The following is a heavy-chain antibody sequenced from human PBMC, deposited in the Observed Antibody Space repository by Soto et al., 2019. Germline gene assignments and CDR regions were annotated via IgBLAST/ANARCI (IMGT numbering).Heavy chain of an antibody. J-gene: IGHJ5*02. CDR1: GFTFSSYG. CDR2: ISYDGSNK. CDR3: ARGPPYGTGSHLDSFDP. D-gene: IGHD3-10*01. Sequence: PGGSLGLSCAASGFTFSSYGMHWVRQAPGKGLEWVAVISYDGSNKYYADSVKGRFTISRDNSKNTLYLQMNSLRAEDTAVYYCARGPPYGTGSHLDSFDPWGPGTLVTVSA. V-gene: IGHV3-30*03.